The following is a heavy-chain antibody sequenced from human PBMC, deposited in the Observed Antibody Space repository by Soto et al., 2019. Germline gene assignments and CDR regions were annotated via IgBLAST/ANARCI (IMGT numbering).Heavy chain of an antibody. J-gene: IGHJ6*02. CDR2: INGGNGNT. D-gene: IGHD3-22*01. CDR3: AREGSMINLDV. CDR1: GYTFTSYA. V-gene: IGHV1-3*01. Sequence: ASVKVSCKASGYTFTSYAMHWVRQAPGQRLEWMGWINGGNGNTRYSQKFQGRVTITRDTSASTAYMELSSLRSEDTAVYYCAREGSMINLDVWGQGTTVTVSS.